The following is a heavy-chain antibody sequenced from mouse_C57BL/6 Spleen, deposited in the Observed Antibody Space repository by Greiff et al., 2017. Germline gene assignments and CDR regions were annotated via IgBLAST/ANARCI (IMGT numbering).Heavy chain of an antibody. V-gene: IGHV3-6*01. Sequence: VQLQQSGPGLVKPSQSLSLTCSVTGYSITSGYYWNWIRQFPGNKLEWMGYISYDGSNNYNPSLKNRISITRDTSKNQFFLKLNSVTTEDTATYYCARGGFITTVVAPYYFDYWGQGTTLTVSS. CDR3: ARGGFITTVVAPYYFDY. CDR1: GYSITSGYY. J-gene: IGHJ2*01. CDR2: ISYDGSN. D-gene: IGHD1-1*01.